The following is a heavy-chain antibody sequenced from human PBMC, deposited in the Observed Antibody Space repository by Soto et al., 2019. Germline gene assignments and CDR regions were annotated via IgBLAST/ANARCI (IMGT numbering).Heavy chain of an antibody. CDR3: ARHHGGPCWFLGLDV. J-gene: IGHJ6*02. Sequence: PGESLKISCKGSGYSFTSYWINWVRQMPGKGLEWMGIIYPGDSDTRYSPSFHGQVTISADKSIDTAYLQWRSLKASATAVYYCARHHGGPCWFLGLDVWGQGTTVTVS. D-gene: IGHD3-10*01. CDR1: GYSFTSYW. CDR2: IYPGDSDT. V-gene: IGHV5-51*01.